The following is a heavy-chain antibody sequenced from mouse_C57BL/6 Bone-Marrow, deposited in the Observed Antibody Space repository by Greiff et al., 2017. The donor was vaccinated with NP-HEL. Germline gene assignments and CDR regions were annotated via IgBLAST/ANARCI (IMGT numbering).Heavy chain of an antibody. J-gene: IGHJ3*01. CDR3: ARGGGYAWFAY. Sequence: QVQLQQPGAELVRPGTSVKLSCKASGYTFTSYWMHWVQQRPGQGLEWIGVIDPSDSYTNYNQKFKGKATLTVDTSSSTAYMQLSSLTSEDSAVYYCARGGGYAWFAYWGQGTLVTVSA. CDR2: IDPSDSYT. D-gene: IGHD2-2*01. CDR1: GYTFTSYW. V-gene: IGHV1-59*01.